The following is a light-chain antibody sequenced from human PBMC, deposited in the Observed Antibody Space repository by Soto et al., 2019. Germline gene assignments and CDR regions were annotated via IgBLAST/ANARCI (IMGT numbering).Light chain of an antibody. Sequence: IQLTHSLSTLSVSVGDRVTISCLASQTISSWFAWYQQKPGKAPKLLIYRASTLKSGVPSRFSGSGSGTEFTLTISSLQPDDFATYYCQHYNSYSEAFGQGTKVDIK. CDR1: QTISSW. J-gene: IGKJ1*01. CDR2: RAS. CDR3: QHYNSYSEA. V-gene: IGKV1-5*03.